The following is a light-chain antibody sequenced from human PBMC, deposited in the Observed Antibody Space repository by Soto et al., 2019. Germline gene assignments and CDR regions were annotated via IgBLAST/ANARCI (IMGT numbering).Light chain of an antibody. CDR2: KAS. CDR3: QQYYSFAT. J-gene: IGKJ1*01. CDR1: QSISDW. Sequence: DIQMTQSPSTLSASVGDRVTITCRASQSISDWLAWYQQKPGKAPKLLIYKASSLASGVPSRFSGSGSGTEFTLTISSLQPDDFATYHCQQYYSFATFGQGTKVDIK. V-gene: IGKV1-5*03.